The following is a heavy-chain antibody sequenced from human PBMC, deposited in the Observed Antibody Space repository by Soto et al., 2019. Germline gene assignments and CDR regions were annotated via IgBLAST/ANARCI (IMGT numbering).Heavy chain of an antibody. Sequence: ASVKFSCNASGYTFTSYYMHWVRQAPGQGLEWMGIINPSGGSTSYAQTLQSRVTITRDTSTSTVYMELSSLRSEDTAVYYCARDLTGTESFDYWGQGTLVTVSS. J-gene: IGHJ4*02. D-gene: IGHD1-7*01. CDR1: GYTFTSYY. CDR2: INPSGGST. CDR3: ARDLTGTESFDY. V-gene: IGHV1-46*01.